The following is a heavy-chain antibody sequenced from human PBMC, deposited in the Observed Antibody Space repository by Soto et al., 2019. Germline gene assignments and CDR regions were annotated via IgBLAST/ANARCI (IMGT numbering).Heavy chain of an antibody. CDR1: GFTFSSYA. CDR2: ISYDGSNK. D-gene: IGHD4-17*01. V-gene: IGHV3-30-3*01. Sequence: QVQLVESGGGVVQPGRSLRLSCAASGFTFSSYAMHWVRQAPGKGLEWVAVISYDGSNKYYAESVKSRFTISRDNSKNTLYLQMNSLRAEDTAVDYCARVRVTTVIYNWFDPWGQGTLVTVSS. CDR3: ARVRVTTVIYNWFDP. J-gene: IGHJ5*02.